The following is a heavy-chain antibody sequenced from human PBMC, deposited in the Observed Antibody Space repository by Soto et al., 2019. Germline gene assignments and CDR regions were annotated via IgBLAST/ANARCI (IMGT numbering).Heavy chain of an antibody. D-gene: IGHD6-6*01. J-gene: IGHJ4*02. Sequence: LSCAASGFTFSSYSMNWVRQAPGKGLEWVSSISSSSSYIYYADSVKGRFTISRDNAKNSLYLQMNSLRAEDTAVYYCARDLSSSSSGFYWGQGTLVTVSS. CDR3: ARDLSSSSSGFY. CDR2: ISSSSSYI. CDR1: GFTFSSYS. V-gene: IGHV3-21*01.